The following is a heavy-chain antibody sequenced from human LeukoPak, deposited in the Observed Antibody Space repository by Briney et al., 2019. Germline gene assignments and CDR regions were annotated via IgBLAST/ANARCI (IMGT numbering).Heavy chain of an antibody. V-gene: IGHV3-7*05. CDR1: GFTFSSYS. Sequence: PGGSLRLSCAASGFTFSSYSMSWVRQAPGKGLEWVANIKQDGSEKYYVDSVKGRFTISRDNAKNSLYLQMNSLRAEDTAVYYCARVEDIVATGYGMDVWGQGTTVTVSS. CDR2: IKQDGSEK. D-gene: IGHD5-12*01. J-gene: IGHJ6*02. CDR3: ARVEDIVATGYGMDV.